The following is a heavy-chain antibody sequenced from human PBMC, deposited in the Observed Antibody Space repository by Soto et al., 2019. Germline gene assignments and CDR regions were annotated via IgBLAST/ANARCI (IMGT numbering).Heavy chain of an antibody. CDR2: ISISSNYI. CDR3: ARDTGYSSGQVPESFDI. Sequence: EVQLVESGGGLVKPGGSLRISCAASGFTFSSYSMIWVRQAPGKGLEWVSCISISSNYIFYGDSVKGRFTISRDNAKKSLYLQMNSLRAEDTAVYYCARDTGYSSGQVPESFDIWGQGTMVTVSS. J-gene: IGHJ3*02. D-gene: IGHD6-19*01. CDR1: GFTFSSYS. V-gene: IGHV3-21*01.